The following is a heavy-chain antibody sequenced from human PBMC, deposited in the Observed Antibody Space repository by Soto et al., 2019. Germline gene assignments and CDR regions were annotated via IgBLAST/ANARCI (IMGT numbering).Heavy chain of an antibody. V-gene: IGHV3-9*01. J-gene: IGHJ5*02. D-gene: IGHD3-16*01. Sequence: EVQLVESGGGMVQPGRSLRLSCAASGLTFDDYAMHWVRQAPGKGLEWVSGISWNSGSIGYADSVKGRFTISRDNAKNSLYLQMNSLRAEDTALYYCAKVLPMITFGKGWFDPWGQGPLVTVSS. CDR1: GLTFDDYA. CDR2: ISWNSGSI. CDR3: AKVLPMITFGKGWFDP.